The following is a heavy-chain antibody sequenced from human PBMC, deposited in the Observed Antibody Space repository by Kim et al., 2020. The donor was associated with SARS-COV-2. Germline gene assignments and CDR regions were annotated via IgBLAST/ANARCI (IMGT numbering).Heavy chain of an antibody. J-gene: IGHJ4*02. D-gene: IGHD2-2*02. CDR3: AGGGVVPAATPFDY. V-gene: IGHV4-4*07. Sequence: TPSLKSRVTLTEDTSKNQFALKLSAVTAADTAVYYCAGGGVVPAATPFDYWGQGTLVTVSS.